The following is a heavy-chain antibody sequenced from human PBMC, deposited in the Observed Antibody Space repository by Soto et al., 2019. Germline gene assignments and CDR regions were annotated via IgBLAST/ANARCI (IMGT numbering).Heavy chain of an antibody. J-gene: IGHJ5*02. V-gene: IGHV1-69*13. Sequence: GASVKVSCKASGGSFGNSAINWVRQTPGQGLEWLGGFIPVYRTLNYAQKFQGRVTITADESTGTAYMTLSSLASDDTAVYYWATGFIWIGYFLVAPWVNGSRLTVTS. CDR3: ATGFIWIGYFLVAP. CDR1: GGSFGNSA. D-gene: IGHD3-3*01. CDR2: FIPVYRTL.